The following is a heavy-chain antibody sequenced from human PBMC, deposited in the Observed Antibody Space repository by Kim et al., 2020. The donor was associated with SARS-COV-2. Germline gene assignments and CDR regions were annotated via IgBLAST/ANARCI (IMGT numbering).Heavy chain of an antibody. V-gene: IGHV3-30*18. Sequence: GGSLRLSCADSGFTFSSYGMHWVRQAPGKGLEWVAVISYDGSNKYYADSVKGRFTISRDNSKNTLYLQMNSLRAEDTAVYYCAKARVFYDAFDIWGQGT. CDR2: ISYDGSNK. J-gene: IGHJ3*02. CDR3: AKARVFYDAFDI. CDR1: GFTFSSYG.